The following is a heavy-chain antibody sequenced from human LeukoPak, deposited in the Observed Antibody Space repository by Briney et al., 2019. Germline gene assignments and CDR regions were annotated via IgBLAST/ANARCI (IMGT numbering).Heavy chain of an antibody. CDR3: AKVIRGGYGMDV. V-gene: IGHV3-48*02. D-gene: IGHD3-10*01. CDR2: ISDSSSLT. J-gene: IGHJ6*02. Sequence: PGGSLRLSCAASGFTFNTYSMNWVRQAPGKGLEWVSYISDSSSLTYYADSVKGRFTISRDNAKNSLSLQLNSLRDEDTAVYFCAKVIRGGYGMDVWGQGTTVTVSS. CDR1: GFTFNTYS.